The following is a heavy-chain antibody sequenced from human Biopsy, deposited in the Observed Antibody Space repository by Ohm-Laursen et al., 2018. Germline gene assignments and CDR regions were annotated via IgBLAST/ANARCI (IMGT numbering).Heavy chain of an antibody. V-gene: IGHV4-34*01. CDR3: VRGVDYYDPYHYYALDV. J-gene: IGHJ6*02. CDR1: GESFNGYY. CDR2: INHSGRT. D-gene: IGHD3-22*01. Sequence: SETLSLTWAVYGESFNGYYWSWTRQTPGKGLEWIGEINHSGRTNYNPSLKSRVTISVDTSKNQFSLKVRSVTAADTAVYYCVRGVDYYDPYHYYALDVWGQGTTVTVSS.